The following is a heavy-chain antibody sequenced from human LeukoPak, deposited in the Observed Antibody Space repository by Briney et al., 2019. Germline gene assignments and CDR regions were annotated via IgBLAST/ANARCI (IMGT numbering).Heavy chain of an antibody. V-gene: IGHV3-64*04. D-gene: IGHD5-18*01. CDR3: ARDPKGGFSYGWGAFDI. CDR1: GFTFTAHA. CDR2: ISNIGSVT. Sequence: GGSLRLSCSVSGFTFTAHAMHWVRQTPGKGLEYVSAISNIGSVTFYADAVKGRFTISRDNSKNTLSLQMNSLRAEDTAIYYCARDPKGGFSYGWGAFDIWGQGTMVTVSS. J-gene: IGHJ3*02.